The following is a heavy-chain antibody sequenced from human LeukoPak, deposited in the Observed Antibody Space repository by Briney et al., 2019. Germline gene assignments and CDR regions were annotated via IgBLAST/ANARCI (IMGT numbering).Heavy chain of an antibody. CDR3: ARDPYNTILYRLAH. J-gene: IGHJ4*02. V-gene: IGHV3-23*01. CDR2: ISADGQVT. CDR1: GFAFGTYA. Sequence: GGSLRLSCAGSGFAFGTYAMSWVGQAPGMGLEGVSSISADGQVTYYADSVEGRFTVSRDNSKSTLYLQLNSLRAEDTATYYCARDPYNTILYRLAHWGQGTLVTVSS. D-gene: IGHD3-10*01.